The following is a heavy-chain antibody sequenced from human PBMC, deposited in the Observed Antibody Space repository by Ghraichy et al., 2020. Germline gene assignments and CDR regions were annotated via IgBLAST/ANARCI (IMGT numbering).Heavy chain of an antibody. CDR2: ISTSGSP. V-gene: IGHV4-4*09. CDR3: ARVAAGSVAGTRQFDN. J-gene: IGHJ4*02. CDR1: GGSISSYY. Sequence: LSLTCTVSGGSISSYYWSWIRQPPGKGLEWIGYISTSGSPDYNPSLKSRVTISGDTSKNQFSLKLKSVTAADTAVYYCARVAAGSVAGTRQFDNWGQGALVTVSS. D-gene: IGHD6-19*01.